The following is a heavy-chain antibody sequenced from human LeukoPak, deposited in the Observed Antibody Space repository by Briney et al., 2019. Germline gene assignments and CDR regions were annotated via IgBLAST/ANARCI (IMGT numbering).Heavy chain of an antibody. CDR2: INPNSGGT. Sequence: ASVKVSCKASGYTFTGYYMHWVRQAPGQGLEWRGWINPNSGGTNYAQKFQGRVTMTGDTSISTAYMELSRLRSDDTAVYYCARDWYYYGSGSYLAPRFFKSEYYFDYWGQGTLVTVSS. V-gene: IGHV1-2*02. D-gene: IGHD3-10*01. CDR3: ARDWYYYGSGSYLAPRFFKSEYYFDY. J-gene: IGHJ4*02. CDR1: GYTFTGYY.